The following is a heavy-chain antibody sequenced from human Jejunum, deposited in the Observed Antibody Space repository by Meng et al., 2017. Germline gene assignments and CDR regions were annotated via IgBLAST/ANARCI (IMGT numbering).Heavy chain of an antibody. D-gene: IGHD6-13*01. J-gene: IGHJ4*02. CDR2: ITGSGDIT. V-gene: IGHV3-23*01. CDR1: EFTFNNYA. Sequence: GGSLRLSCAASEFTFNNYAMAWVRQAPGKGLVWVSTITGSGDITFYTDSVKGRFTISRDNSKNTLYLQMNTLRADDTAVYYCAKSRAATGTSNRSFDNWGQGTLVTVSS. CDR3: AKSRAATGTSNRSFDN.